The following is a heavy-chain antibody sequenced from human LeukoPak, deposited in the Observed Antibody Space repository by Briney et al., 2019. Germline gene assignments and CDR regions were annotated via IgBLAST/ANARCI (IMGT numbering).Heavy chain of an antibody. CDR2: ISSSTSYI. J-gene: IGHJ5*02. CDR3: ARGPLGGYNSAWFDP. V-gene: IGHV3-21*01. Sequence: GGSLRVSCAASEFTFSSYHMNWVRQAPGKGLERVSFISSSTSYIYYADSVKGRFAISRDNAKNSLYLQMNSLRVEDTAVYYCARGPLGGYNSAWFDPWGQGTLVTVSS. CDR1: EFTFSSYH. D-gene: IGHD5-24*01.